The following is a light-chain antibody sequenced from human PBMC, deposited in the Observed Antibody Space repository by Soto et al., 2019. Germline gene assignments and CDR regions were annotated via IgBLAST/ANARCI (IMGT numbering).Light chain of an antibody. V-gene: IGKV1-5*03. CDR3: QQYNGYSSYT. CDR1: QTVSSW. J-gene: IGKJ2*01. CDR2: KAS. Sequence: DIQMTQFPSTVSVSLGDRVTITCRASQTVSSWLAWYQQKPGKAPKLLIYKASTLETGVPSRFSGSGSGTEVTITISSLQPDDFAAYYCQQYNGYSSYTFGQGTRLEIK.